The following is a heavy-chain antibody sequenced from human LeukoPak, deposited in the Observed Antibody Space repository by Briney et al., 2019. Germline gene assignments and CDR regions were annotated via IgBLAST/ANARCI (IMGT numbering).Heavy chain of an antibody. J-gene: IGHJ5*02. CDR2: INHSGST. D-gene: IGHD1-20*01. V-gene: IGHV4-34*01. CDR3: ARDITGTTDWSDP. Sequence: SETLSLTCAVYGGSFSGYYWSWIRQPPGKGLEWIGEINHSGSTNYNPSLKSRVTISVDTSKNQFSLKLSSVTAADTAVYYCARDITGTTDWSDPWGQGTLVTVSS. CDR1: GGSFSGYY.